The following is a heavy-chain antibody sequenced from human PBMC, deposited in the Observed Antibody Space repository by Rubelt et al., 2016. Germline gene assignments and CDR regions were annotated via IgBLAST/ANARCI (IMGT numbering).Heavy chain of an antibody. CDR1: GGSISSYY. Sequence: QVQLQESGPGLVKPSETLSLTCTVSGGSISSYYWSWIRQPPGKGLEWIGYIYYSGSTNYNPSLKSRVTISVDTSKNQFSLKLSSVTAADTAVYYCARGLWGPVAEGYWGQGTLVTVSS. D-gene: IGHD6-19*01. J-gene: IGHJ4*02. CDR2: IYYSGST. V-gene: IGHV4-59*12. CDR3: ARGLWGPVAEGY.